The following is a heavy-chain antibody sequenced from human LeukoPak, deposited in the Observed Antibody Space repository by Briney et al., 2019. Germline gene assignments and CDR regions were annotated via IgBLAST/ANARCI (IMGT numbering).Heavy chain of an antibody. CDR2: ISGSGGST. CDR3: AKESNYGEGY. D-gene: IGHD4-17*01. J-gene: IGHJ4*02. Sequence: GRSLRLSCAASGFTFSSYGMHWVRQAPGKGLEWVSAISGSGGSTYYADSVKGRFTISRDNSKNTLYLQMNSLRAEDTAVYYCAKESNYGEGYWGQGTLVTVSS. CDR1: GFTFSSYG. V-gene: IGHV3-23*01.